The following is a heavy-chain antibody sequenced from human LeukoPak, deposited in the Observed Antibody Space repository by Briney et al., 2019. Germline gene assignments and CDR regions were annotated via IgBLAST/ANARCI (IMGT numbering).Heavy chain of an antibody. CDR3: AKDRAYGSGSYFGY. V-gene: IGHV3-23*01. CDR2: ISGGGGST. J-gene: IGHJ4*02. CDR1: GFTFSSYA. D-gene: IGHD3-10*01. Sequence: PGGSLRLSCAASGFTFSSYAMSWVRQAPGKGLEWVSAISGGGGSTYYAASVKGRFTISRDNSKNTLYLQMNSLRAEDTAVYYCAKDRAYGSGSYFGYWGQGTLVTVSS.